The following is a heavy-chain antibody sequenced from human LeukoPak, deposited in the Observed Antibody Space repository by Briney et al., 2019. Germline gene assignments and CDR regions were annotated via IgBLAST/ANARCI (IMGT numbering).Heavy chain of an antibody. D-gene: IGHD6-13*01. CDR1: GGSISSNNW. J-gene: IGHJ4*02. V-gene: IGHV4-4*02. CDR2: ISHSGST. CDR3: ARLLPGGSSWTFDY. Sequence: SETLSLTCAVSGGSISSNNWWSWVRQPPGKGLEWIGEISHSGSTNYNPSLKRRVTISLDKSKSQFSLNLNSVTAADTAVYHCARLLPGGSSWTFDYWGQGTLVTVSS.